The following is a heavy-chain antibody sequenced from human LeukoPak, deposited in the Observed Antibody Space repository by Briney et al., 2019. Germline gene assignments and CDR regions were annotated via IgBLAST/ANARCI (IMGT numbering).Heavy chain of an antibody. Sequence: PSETLSLTCIVSGGSISSSSSTYHWGWIRQTPGKGLEWIGSIYYSGSTYLNPSLKSRVTLSVDTSKNQFSLQLSSVAAADTAVYYCARLLYDDFSGSYYYLDYWGQGTLVTVSS. V-gene: IGHV4-39*07. J-gene: IGHJ4*02. CDR2: IYYSGST. CDR1: GGSISSSSSTYH. CDR3: ARLLYDDFSGSYYYLDY. D-gene: IGHD3-22*01.